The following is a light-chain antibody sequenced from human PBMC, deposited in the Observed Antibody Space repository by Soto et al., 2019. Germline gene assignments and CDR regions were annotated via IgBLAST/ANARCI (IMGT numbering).Light chain of an antibody. CDR2: STS. CDR1: QTISNY. V-gene: IGKV1-39*01. CDR3: QQSYNTPPWT. Sequence: DVPLTQSPSSLSASVGDRVTITCRASQTISNYLNWYQQKPGKAPKLLIYSTSTLQSGVPSRFSGSGSGTDFTLTISGLQPEDFATYYCQQSYNTPPWTFGQGTKVEIK. J-gene: IGKJ1*01.